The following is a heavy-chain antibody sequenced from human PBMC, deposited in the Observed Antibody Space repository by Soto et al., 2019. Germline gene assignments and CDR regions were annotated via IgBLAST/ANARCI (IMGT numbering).Heavy chain of an antibody. CDR2: ISHDGINK. D-gene: IGHD6-19*01. CDR3: ARDMYSSDYVVKWFDP. CDR1: GFSFSSYA. V-gene: IGHV3-30-3*01. J-gene: IGHJ5*02. Sequence: QVRLVESGGGVVQPGRSLRLSCTASGFSFSSYAMYWFRQPPGKGLEWVAVISHDGINKHYADSVKGRVTVSRDNSNHSLDLQLNSLRGEDTAMYYCARDMYSSDYVVKWFDPWGQGTLVTVSS.